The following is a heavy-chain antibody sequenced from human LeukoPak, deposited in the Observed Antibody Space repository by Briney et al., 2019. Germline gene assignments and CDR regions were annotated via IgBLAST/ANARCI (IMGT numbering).Heavy chain of an antibody. CDR3: ASLGGFAI. J-gene: IGHJ3*02. CDR2: FYITGGT. V-gene: IGHV4-61*02. Sequence: PSETLSLTCTVSGDSISSGSYYWNWIRQPAGKGLEWIGRFYITGGTNYNPSPKSRVTISVDTSKNQFSLKLTSVTAADTAVYYCASLGGFAIWGQGTVVTVSS. CDR1: GDSISSGSYY.